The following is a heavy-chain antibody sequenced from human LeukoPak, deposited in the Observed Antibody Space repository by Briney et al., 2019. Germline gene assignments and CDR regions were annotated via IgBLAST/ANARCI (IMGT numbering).Heavy chain of an antibody. CDR3: ARPGNSGYDYDH. CDR2: IYYSGST. D-gene: IGHD5-12*01. Sequence: SETLSLTCTVSGGSISSSSYYWGWIRQPPGKGLEWIGSIYYSGSTYYNPSLKSRVTISVDTSKNQFSLMLSSVTAADTAVYYCARPGNSGYDYDHWGQGTLVTVSS. CDR1: GGSISSSSYY. V-gene: IGHV4-39*01. J-gene: IGHJ4*02.